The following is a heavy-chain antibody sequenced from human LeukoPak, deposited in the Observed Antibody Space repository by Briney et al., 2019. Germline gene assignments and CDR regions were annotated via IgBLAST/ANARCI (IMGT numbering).Heavy chain of an antibody. Sequence: SETLSLTCTVSGGSVSSGSYYWSWIRQPPGKGLEWIGYIYYSGSTNYNPSLKSRVTISVDTSKNQFSLKLSSVTAADTAVYCCARSNWREYAFDIWGQGTMVTVSS. CDR2: IYYSGST. CDR1: GGSVSSGSYY. D-gene: IGHD1-20*01. CDR3: ARSNWREYAFDI. V-gene: IGHV4-61*01. J-gene: IGHJ3*02.